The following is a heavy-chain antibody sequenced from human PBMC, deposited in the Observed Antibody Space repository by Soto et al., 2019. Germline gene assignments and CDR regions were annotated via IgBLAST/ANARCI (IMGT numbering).Heavy chain of an antibody. CDR1: GFALSTSGMC. CDR3: SRIPTFLGTPYYCGMDV. V-gene: IGHV2-70*01. D-gene: IGHD7-27*01. Sequence: SGPTLVNPTQTLTLTCTFSGFALSTSGMCVSWIRQPPGKALEWLALIDWDDDKYYSTSLKTRLTISKDTPKNQVVLTMTNMDPVDTATYYCSRIPTFLGTPYYCGMDVWGQGTTVTVSS. J-gene: IGHJ6*02. CDR2: IDWDDDK.